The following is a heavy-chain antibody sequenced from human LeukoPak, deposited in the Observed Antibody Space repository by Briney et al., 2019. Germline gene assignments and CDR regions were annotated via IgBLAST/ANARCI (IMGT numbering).Heavy chain of an antibody. D-gene: IGHD2-2*01. V-gene: IGHV6-1*01. CDR3: AREKGDIVVVPAASGYYYMDV. CDR2: TYYRSKWYN. CDR1: GDSVSSNSAA. J-gene: IGHJ6*03. Sequence: SQTLSLTCAISGDSVSSNSAAWNWIRQSPSRGLEWLGRTYYRSKWYNDYAVSVKSRITINPDTSKNQFSLQLNSVTPEDTAVYYCAREKGDIVVVPAASGYYYMDVWGKGTTVTVSS.